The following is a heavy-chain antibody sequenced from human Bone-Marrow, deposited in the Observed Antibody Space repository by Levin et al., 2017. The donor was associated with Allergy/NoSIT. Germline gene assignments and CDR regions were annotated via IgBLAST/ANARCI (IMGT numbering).Heavy chain of an antibody. CDR3: AKDLTAEWLALDS. D-gene: IGHD6-19*01. Sequence: PGGSLRLSCAVGGFRFSDYGMDWVRQVPGKGLEWVALISNDGRNKYYAESVKGRFSISRDNFDNTLYLQMNNLRIEDTAIYYCAKDLTAEWLALDSWGQGTLVTVSS. V-gene: IGHV3-30*18. CDR1: GFRFSDYG. J-gene: IGHJ5*01. CDR2: ISNDGRNK.